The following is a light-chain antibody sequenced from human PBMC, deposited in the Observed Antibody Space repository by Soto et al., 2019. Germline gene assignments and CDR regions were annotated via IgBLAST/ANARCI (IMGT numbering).Light chain of an antibody. V-gene: IGKV1-9*01. CDR3: QHLNTYPLT. CDR1: QGISSF. J-gene: IGKJ4*01. CDR2: AAS. Sequence: DIQLTQSPSFLSASVGDRVTITCRASQGISSFLAWYQQKPGKAPNLLISAASTLRTGVPSRFSGSGSGTDFTLTISSLQPEDFATYYCQHLNTYPLTFGGGTKVGI.